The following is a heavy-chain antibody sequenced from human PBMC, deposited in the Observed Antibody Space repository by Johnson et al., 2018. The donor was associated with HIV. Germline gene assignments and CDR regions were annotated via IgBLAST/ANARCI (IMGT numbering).Heavy chain of an antibody. Sequence: PGGSLRLSCAASGFSFSGYAMTWVRQAPGKGLEWVSVMTGNGDRTYYAESVKGRFTISRDNSKNTLYLQMNSLGLGDTAVYYCARDGSGHAVVVTATRRGYGFGLDMWGQGIMVTVSS. CDR3: ARDGSGHAVVVTATRRGYGFGLDM. V-gene: IGHV3-23*01. J-gene: IGHJ3*02. CDR2: MTGNGDRT. D-gene: IGHD2-21*02. CDR1: GFSFSGYA.